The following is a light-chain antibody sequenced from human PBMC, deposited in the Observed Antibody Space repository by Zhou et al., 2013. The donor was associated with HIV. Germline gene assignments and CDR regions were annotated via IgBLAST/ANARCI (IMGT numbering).Light chain of an antibody. V-gene: IGKV1-39*01. J-gene: IGKJ1*01. CDR1: QSISSY. CDR2: AAS. CDR3: QQSYRSGT. Sequence: DIQMTQSPSSLSASVGDRVTITCRASQSISSYLNWYQQKPGKAPKLLIYAASSLQSGVPSRFSGSGSGTDFTLTISSLQPEDFATYYCQQSYRSGTFGPRDQGGNQT.